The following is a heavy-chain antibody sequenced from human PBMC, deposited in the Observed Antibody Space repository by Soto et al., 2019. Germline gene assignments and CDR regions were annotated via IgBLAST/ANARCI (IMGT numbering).Heavy chain of an antibody. J-gene: IGHJ4*02. CDR1: GGAFNGYY. V-gene: IGHV4-34*01. D-gene: IGHD3-10*01. CDR2: INHSGTV. CDR3: ARAGAALVRGSIGGFDY. Sequence: QVHLQQWGAGLLKPSETLSLTCAVNGGAFNGYYWTWIRQSAGKGLQWIGEINHSGTVDYNPSLKSRVTFSLDTSKKQFSLTLTSVTAADTAVYYCARAGAALVRGSIGGFDYWGQGTLVTVSS.